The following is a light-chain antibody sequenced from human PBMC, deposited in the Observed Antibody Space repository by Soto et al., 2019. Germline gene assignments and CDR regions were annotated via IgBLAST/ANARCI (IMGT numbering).Light chain of an antibody. J-gene: IGLJ1*01. Sequence: QSALTQPPSASGSPGQSVTISCTGTSSDVGDYNYVSWYQQHPGKAPKLMIYEVNKRPSGVPDRFSGSKAGNTASLTVFGLQAEDEADYYCSSYAGSDVFVFGTGTRSPS. CDR3: SSYAGSDVFV. V-gene: IGLV2-8*01. CDR2: EVN. CDR1: SSDVGDYNY.